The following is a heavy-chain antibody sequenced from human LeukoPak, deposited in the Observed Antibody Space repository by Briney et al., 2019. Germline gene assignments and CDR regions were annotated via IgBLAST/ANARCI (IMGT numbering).Heavy chain of an antibody. CDR1: GYSISSGYY. CDR2: IYHSGST. J-gene: IGHJ4*02. V-gene: IGHV4-38-2*02. CDR3: ARDRPLGELSDFDY. D-gene: IGHD3-10*01. Sequence: SETLSLTCTVSGYSISSGYYWGWIRQPPGKGLEWIGSIYHSGSTYYNPSLKSRVTISVDTSKKQFSLKLSSVTAADTAVYYCARDRPLGELSDFDYWGQGTLVTVSS.